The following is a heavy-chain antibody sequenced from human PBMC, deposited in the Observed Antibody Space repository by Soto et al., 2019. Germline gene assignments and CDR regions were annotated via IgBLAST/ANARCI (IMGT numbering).Heavy chain of an antibody. CDR2: MNPNSGNT. CDR1: GYTFTSYD. D-gene: IGHD3-9*01. Sequence: ASVKVSCKASGYTFTSYDINWVRQATGQGLEWMGWMNPNSGNTGFAQKFQGRVTMTRNTSISTAYMELSSLRSEDTAVYYCAVGRKGLRYLHWPLAYWGQGTLVTVAS. V-gene: IGHV1-8*01. J-gene: IGHJ4*02. CDR3: AVGRKGLRYLHWPLAY.